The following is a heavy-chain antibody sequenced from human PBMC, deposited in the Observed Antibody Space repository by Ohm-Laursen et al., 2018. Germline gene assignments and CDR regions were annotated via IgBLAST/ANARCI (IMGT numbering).Heavy chain of an antibody. CDR2: ISYDGSNK. D-gene: IGHD3-22*01. CDR1: GFTFSSYG. CDR3: ANYNANYDSSVYA. J-gene: IGHJ5*02. Sequence: SLRLSCTASGFTFSSYGMHWVRQAPGKGLEWVAVISYDGSNKYYADSVKGRFTISRDNSKNTLYLQMNSLRAEDTAVYYCANYNANYDSSVYAWGQGTLVTVSS. V-gene: IGHV3-30*18.